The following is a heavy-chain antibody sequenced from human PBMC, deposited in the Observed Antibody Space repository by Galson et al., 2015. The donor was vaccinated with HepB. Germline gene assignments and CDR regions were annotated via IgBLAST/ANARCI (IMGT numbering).Heavy chain of an antibody. V-gene: IGHV2-5*02. CDR3: AHSSYVDSVRDAFDI. CDR2: IYWDDDK. CDR1: GFSLSTSGVG. Sequence: PALVKPTQTLTLTCTFSGFSLSTSGVGVGWIRQPPGKALEWLALIYWDDDKRYSPSLKSRLTITTDTSKNQVVLTMTNMVPLDTGTYYCAHSSYVDSVRDAFDIWGRGTMVTVSS. D-gene: IGHD4-17*01. J-gene: IGHJ3*02.